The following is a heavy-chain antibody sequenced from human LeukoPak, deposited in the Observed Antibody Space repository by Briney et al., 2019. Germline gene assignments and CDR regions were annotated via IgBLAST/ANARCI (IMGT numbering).Heavy chain of an antibody. J-gene: IGHJ4*02. CDR2: IRSKAVNDAT. CDR1: GFTFSGSV. V-gene: IGHV3-73*01. CDR3: TIGVY. Sequence: PGGSLRLSCAASGFTFSGSVLLWVRQASGRGLEWVGRIRSKAVNDATAYAASVKGRFTISRDDSRNTAYLQMNSLKTEDAAMYYCTIGVYWGQGTLVTVSS.